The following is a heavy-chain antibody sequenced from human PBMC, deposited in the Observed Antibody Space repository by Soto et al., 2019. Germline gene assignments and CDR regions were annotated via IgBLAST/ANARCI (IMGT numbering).Heavy chain of an antibody. CDR3: ARTGSGLFDY. CDR1: GGSISSGGYS. Sequence: PSETLSLTCAVSGGSISSGGYSWSWIRQPPGKGLEWIGYIYHSGSTYYNPSLKSRVTISVDRYKDQFSLKLSSVTAADTAVYYCARTGSGLFDYWGQGTLVTVSS. V-gene: IGHV4-30-2*01. CDR2: IYHSGST. J-gene: IGHJ4*02. D-gene: IGHD2-15*01.